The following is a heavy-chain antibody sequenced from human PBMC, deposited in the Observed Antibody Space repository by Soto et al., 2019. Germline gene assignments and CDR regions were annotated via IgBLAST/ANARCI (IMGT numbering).Heavy chain of an antibody. V-gene: IGHV4-34*01. CDR3: ARASVWWFGEPLFRNRYNWFDP. CDR1: GGSFSGYY. CDR2: INHSGST. Sequence: ASETLSLTCAVYGGSFSGYYWSWIRQPPGKGLEWIGEINHSGSTNYNPSLKSRVTISVDTSKNQFSLKLSSVTAADTAVYYCARASVWWFGEPLFRNRYNWFDPWGQGTLVTVSS. D-gene: IGHD3-10*01. J-gene: IGHJ5*02.